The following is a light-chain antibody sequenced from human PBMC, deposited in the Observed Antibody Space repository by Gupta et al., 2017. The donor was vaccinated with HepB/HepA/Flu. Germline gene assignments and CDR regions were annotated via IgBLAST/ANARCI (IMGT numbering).Light chain of an antibody. CDR3: CSYAGSKQEV. Sequence: QSALTQPPSASGSPGQSVTISCTGTRSDVGGYNYVSWYQQHPGKAPKLMIYEVNKRPSGVPARFSGSKSGNTAPLTVSGLQAEDEADYYCCSYAGSKQEVFGGGTKLTVL. V-gene: IGLV2-8*01. J-gene: IGLJ2*01. CDR2: EVN. CDR1: RSDVGGYNY.